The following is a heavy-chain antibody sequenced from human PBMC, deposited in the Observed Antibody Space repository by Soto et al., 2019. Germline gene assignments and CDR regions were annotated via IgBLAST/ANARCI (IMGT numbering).Heavy chain of an antibody. CDR3: ESSGVSPYDFHYGMDV. D-gene: IGHD6-19*01. V-gene: IGHV1-69*13. Sequence: SVKVSCKASGGTFSSYAISWVRQEPGQGLEWMGGIIAIFGTANYAQKFQGRVTITADEATSTAYMGVRSLRAGEGAGEEGESSGVSPYDFHYGMDVWGHGTTVTVSS. CDR1: GGTFSSYA. CDR2: IIAIFGTA. J-gene: IGHJ6*02.